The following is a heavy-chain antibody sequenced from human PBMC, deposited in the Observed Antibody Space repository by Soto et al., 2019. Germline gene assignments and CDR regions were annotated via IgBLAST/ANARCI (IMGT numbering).Heavy chain of an antibody. CDR2: INHSGST. D-gene: IGHD5-12*01. CDR1: GGSFSGYY. Sequence: SETLSLTCAVYGGSFSGYYWSWIRQPPGKGLEWIGEINHSGSTNYNPSLKSRVTISVDTSKNQFSLKLSSVTAADTAVYYCARRGYSGYGRYYFDYWGQGTLVTVSS. V-gene: IGHV4-34*01. CDR3: ARRGYSGYGRYYFDY. J-gene: IGHJ4*02.